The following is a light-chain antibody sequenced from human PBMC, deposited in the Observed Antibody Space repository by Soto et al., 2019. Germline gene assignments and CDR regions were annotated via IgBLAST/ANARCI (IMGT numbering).Light chain of an antibody. Sequence: DIQMTQSPSSLSASVGDRVTITCQASQDISNYLNWYQQKPGKAPKLLIYDASNLETGVPSRFSGSGSGTDFTFTISSLQPEDIASYYCQQYDNLLFTFGPGTKGDIK. CDR1: QDISNY. CDR3: QQYDNLLFT. V-gene: IGKV1-33*01. CDR2: DAS. J-gene: IGKJ3*01.